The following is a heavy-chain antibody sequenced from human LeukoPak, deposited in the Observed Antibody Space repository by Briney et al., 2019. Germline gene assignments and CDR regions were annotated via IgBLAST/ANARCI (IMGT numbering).Heavy chain of an antibody. CDR3: ARHRLPGPLHDFDY. J-gene: IGHJ4*02. CDR2: IYYSGAT. V-gene: IGHV4-39*01. CDR1: GDSSDSSFYY. Sequence: SETLSLTCSVSGDSSDSSFYYWGWIRQPPGKGLEWIASIYYSGATYYNASLKSPVTMSVDTPKNQFALNLRSVTAADTAVYYCARHRLPGPLHDFDYWGQGTLVTDSS. D-gene: IGHD5-24*01.